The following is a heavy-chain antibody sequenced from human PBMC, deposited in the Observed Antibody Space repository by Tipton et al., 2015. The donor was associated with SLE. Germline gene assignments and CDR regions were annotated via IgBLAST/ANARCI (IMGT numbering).Heavy chain of an antibody. D-gene: IGHD6-13*01. CDR3: ARSIAAAGALGY. Sequence: SLRLSCAASGFTVSSNYMSWVRQAPGKGLEWVSVIYSGGSTYYADSVKGRFTISRDNSKNTLYLQMNSLSAGDTAVYYCARSIAAAGALGYWGQGTLVTVSS. V-gene: IGHV3-53*05. CDR2: IYSGGST. CDR1: GFTVSSNY. J-gene: IGHJ4*02.